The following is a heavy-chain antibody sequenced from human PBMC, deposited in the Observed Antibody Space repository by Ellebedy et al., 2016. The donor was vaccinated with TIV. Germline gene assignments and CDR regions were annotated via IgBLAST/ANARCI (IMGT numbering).Heavy chain of an antibody. CDR2: IYYSGST. CDR1: GGSISSYY. V-gene: IGHV4-59*08. Sequence: SETLSLTCTVSGGSISSYYWSWIRQPPGKGLEWIGYIYYSGSTNYNPSLTSRVTISVDTSKNQLSLKLSSVTAADTAVYYCARSLGYCSSTSCYDWFDPWGQGTLVTVSS. CDR3: ARSLGYCSSTSCYDWFDP. J-gene: IGHJ5*02. D-gene: IGHD2-2*01.